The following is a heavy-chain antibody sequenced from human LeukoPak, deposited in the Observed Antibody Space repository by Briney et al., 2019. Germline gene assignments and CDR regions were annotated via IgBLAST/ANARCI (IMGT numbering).Heavy chain of an antibody. CDR2: INTNTGNP. D-gene: IGHD5-18*01. CDR3: GRDPRLGIRGYTYGYIDY. CDR1: GGTFSSYA. J-gene: IGHJ4*02. V-gene: IGHV7-4-1*02. Sequence: ASVKVSCKASGGTFSSYAISWVRQAPGQGLEWMGWINTNTGNPTYAQGFTGRYVFSLETSVSTAYLQISGLTADDTAVYFCGRDPRLGIRGYTYGYIDYWGQGTLVTVSS.